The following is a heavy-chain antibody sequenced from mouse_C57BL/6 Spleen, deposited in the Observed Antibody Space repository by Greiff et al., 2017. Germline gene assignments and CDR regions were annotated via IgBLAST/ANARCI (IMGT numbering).Heavy chain of an antibody. CDR2: ISYDGSN. D-gene: IGHD3-3*01. J-gene: IGHJ4*01. CDR3: ARGGTYPAAMDY. CDR1: GYSITSGYY. V-gene: IGHV3-6*01. Sequence: EVQLQESGPGLVKPSQSLSLTCSVTGYSITSGYYWNWIRQFPGNKLEWMGYISYDGSNNYNPSLKNRISITRDTSKNQFFLKLNSVTTEDTATXYCARGGTYPAAMDYWGQGTSVTVSS.